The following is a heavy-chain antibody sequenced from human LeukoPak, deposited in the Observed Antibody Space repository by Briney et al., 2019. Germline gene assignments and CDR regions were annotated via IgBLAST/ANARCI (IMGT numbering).Heavy chain of an antibody. Sequence: ASVKVSCKTSGYSFTDYYIHWVRQAPGQGLEWMGGINTKGGRTSSARKFQGRVTMTRDPSITTVYMDMAWLTSDDTAIYFCARADFIDAGPYLIGPWGQGTLVTVSS. CDR1: GYSFTDYY. D-gene: IGHD3-3*01. J-gene: IGHJ5*02. CDR3: ARADFIDAGPYLIGP. CDR2: INTKGGRT. V-gene: IGHV1-2*02.